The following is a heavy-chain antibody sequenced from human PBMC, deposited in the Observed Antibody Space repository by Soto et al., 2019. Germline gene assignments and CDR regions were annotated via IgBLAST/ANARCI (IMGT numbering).Heavy chain of an antibody. D-gene: IGHD3-22*01. J-gene: IGHJ3*02. CDR2: ISAYNGNT. Sequence: GASVKVSCKASGYTFTSYGISWVRQAPGQGLEWMGWISAYNGNTNYAQKLQGRVTMTTDTPTSTAYMELRSLRSDDTAVYYCARDLPYYDSTHIPRQGAFDIWGQGTMVTVSS. V-gene: IGHV1-18*01. CDR1: GYTFTSYG. CDR3: ARDLPYYDSTHIPRQGAFDI.